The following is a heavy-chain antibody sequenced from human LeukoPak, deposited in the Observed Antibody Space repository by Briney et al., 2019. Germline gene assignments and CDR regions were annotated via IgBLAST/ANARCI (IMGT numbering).Heavy chain of an antibody. V-gene: IGHV3-73*01. CDR1: GFTFSGSA. CDR3: TSHVDTAMVTAFDY. CDR2: IRSKANSYAT. D-gene: IGHD5-18*01. Sequence: GGSLRLSCAASGFTFSGSALHWVRQASGKGLEWVGRIRSKANSYATAYAASVKGRFTISRDDSKNTAYLQMNSLKTEDTAVYYCTSHVDTAMVTAFDYWGQGTLVTVSS. J-gene: IGHJ4*02.